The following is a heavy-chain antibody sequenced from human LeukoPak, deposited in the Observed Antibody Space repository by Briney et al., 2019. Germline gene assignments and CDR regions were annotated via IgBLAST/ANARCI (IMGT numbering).Heavy chain of an antibody. J-gene: IGHJ5*02. CDR3: ARGNPSYSSSWYWFDP. D-gene: IGHD6-13*01. Sequence: GASVKVSCKASGYTFTSYDINWVRQATGQGLEWMGWMNPNSGNTGYAQEFQGRVTMTRNTSISTAYMELSSLRSEDTAVYYCARGNPSYSSSWYWFDPWGQGTLVTVSS. CDR2: MNPNSGNT. CDR1: GYTFTSYD. V-gene: IGHV1-8*01.